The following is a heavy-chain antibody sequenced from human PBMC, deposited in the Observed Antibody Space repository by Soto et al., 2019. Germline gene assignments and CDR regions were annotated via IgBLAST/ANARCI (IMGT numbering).Heavy chain of an antibody. V-gene: IGHV3-23*01. CDR2: ISGSGGST. D-gene: IGHD6-6*01. CDR1: GFTFSSYA. Sequence: GGSLRLSCAASGFTFSSYAMSWARQAPGKGLEWVSAISGSGGSTYYADSVKGRFTISRDNSKNTLYLQMNSLRAEDTAVYYCANPSPFSSSSVGDYWGQGTLVTVSS. J-gene: IGHJ4*02. CDR3: ANPSPFSSSSVGDY.